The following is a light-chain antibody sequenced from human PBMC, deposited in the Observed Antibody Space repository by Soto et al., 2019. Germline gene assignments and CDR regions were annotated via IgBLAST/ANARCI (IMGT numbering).Light chain of an antibody. Sequence: DIVLTQSPDSLAVSLGERATINCKSSQSVLYSSKNKNFLGWYQQQPGQPPKLLINWASTREPGVPDRFSGSGSGTDFTPTISSLQAEDVAVYYCQQYHSTPYSFGGGTKVEIK. CDR2: WAS. V-gene: IGKV4-1*01. J-gene: IGKJ4*01. CDR1: QSVLYSSKNKNF. CDR3: QQYHSTPYS.